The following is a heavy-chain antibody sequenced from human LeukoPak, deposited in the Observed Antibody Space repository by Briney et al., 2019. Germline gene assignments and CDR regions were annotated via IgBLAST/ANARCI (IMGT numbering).Heavy chain of an antibody. Sequence: GGSLRLSCAASGFTFSSYSMNWVRQAPGKGLEWVSYISSSSSTIYYADSVKGRFTISRDNAKNSLYLQMNSLRAEDTAVYYCARLMLWFGDAGMDVWGKGTTVTVSS. CDR3: ARLMLWFGDAGMDV. D-gene: IGHD3-10*01. CDR1: GFTFSSYS. J-gene: IGHJ6*04. CDR2: ISSSSSTI. V-gene: IGHV3-48*01.